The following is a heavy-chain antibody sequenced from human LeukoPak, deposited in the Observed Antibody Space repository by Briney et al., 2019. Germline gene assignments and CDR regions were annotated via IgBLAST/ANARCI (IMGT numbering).Heavy chain of an antibody. J-gene: IGHJ3*02. D-gene: IGHD2-8*02. V-gene: IGHV4-59*01. CDR2: IYYSGST. CDR1: GGSISSYY. Sequence: SETLSLTCTVSGGSISSYYWSWIRQPPGKGLEWIEYIYYSGSTNYNPSLKSRVTISVDTPKNQFSLKLSSVTAADTAVYYCARDPGAADAFDIWGQGTMVTVSS. CDR3: ARDPGAADAFDI.